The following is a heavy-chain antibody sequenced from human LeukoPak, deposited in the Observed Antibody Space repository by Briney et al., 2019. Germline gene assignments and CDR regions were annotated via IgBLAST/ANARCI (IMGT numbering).Heavy chain of an antibody. V-gene: IGHV1-46*01. Sequence: ASVKVSCKASGYTFTNYYIHWVRQAPGQGLEWMGIINPRGSSTSYAQRFQGRVTMTTDTSTSTAYMELRSLRSDDTAVYYCARRRPNKNWFDPWGQGTLVTVSS. CDR3: ARRRPNKNWFDP. CDR2: INPRGSST. J-gene: IGHJ5*02. CDR1: GYTFTNYY.